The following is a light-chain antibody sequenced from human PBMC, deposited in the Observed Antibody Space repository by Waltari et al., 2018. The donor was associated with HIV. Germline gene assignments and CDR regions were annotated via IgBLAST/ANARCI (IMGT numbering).Light chain of an antibody. V-gene: IGKV2-28*01. Sequence: DIVMTQSPLYLPVTPGEPASIPCRSSQSLLHHTKYNYLDWYLQKPGQSPQLLIYLGSNRASGVPDRFSGSGSGTDFTLKISSVEAEDVGVYYCMQALQTPKTFGQGTKVEIK. CDR3: MQALQTPKT. CDR2: LGS. J-gene: IGKJ1*01. CDR1: QSLLHHTKYNY.